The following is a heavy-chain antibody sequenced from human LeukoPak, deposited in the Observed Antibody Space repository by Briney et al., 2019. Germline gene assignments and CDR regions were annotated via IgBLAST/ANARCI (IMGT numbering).Heavy chain of an antibody. Sequence: GGSLRLSCAASGFTFSSYAMSWVRQAPGKGLEWVSAISGSGGSTYYADSVKGRFTISRDNSKNTLYLQMNSLRAEDTAVYYCARGGAMVIAATFDYWGQGTLVTVSS. D-gene: IGHD2-15*01. J-gene: IGHJ4*02. CDR1: GFTFSSYA. CDR3: ARGGAMVIAATFDY. V-gene: IGHV3-23*01. CDR2: ISGSGGST.